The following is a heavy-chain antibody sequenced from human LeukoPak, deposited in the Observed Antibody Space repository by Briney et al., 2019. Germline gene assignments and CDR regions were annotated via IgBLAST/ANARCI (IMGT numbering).Heavy chain of an antibody. Sequence: QPGGSLRLSCAASGFTFSSYWMSWVRQAPGKGLEWVANMKYDGSEKCYVDSVKGRFTISRDNAKNSLYLQMNSLRAEDTAVYYCARDIEAAGLFLDYWGQGTLVTVSS. CDR3: ARDIEAAGLFLDY. J-gene: IGHJ4*02. CDR1: GFTFSSYW. V-gene: IGHV3-7*01. D-gene: IGHD6-13*01. CDR2: MKYDGSEK.